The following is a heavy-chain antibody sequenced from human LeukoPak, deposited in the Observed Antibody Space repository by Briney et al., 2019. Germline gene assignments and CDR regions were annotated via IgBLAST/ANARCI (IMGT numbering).Heavy chain of an antibody. J-gene: IGHJ4*02. D-gene: IGHD3-22*01. V-gene: IGHV4-59*07. CDR1: GGPIIGSY. Sequence: PSDTLSLLCGVSGGPIIGSYWTWIRQSPGGSLQYIRDIYNTIDVNYSRTRQRRVTISIDMSRSQLSLRLNSVNAADTAIYYCARSQYYDSTGYNHTYYFDSWGQGALVTVSS. CDR2: IYNTIDV. CDR3: ARSQYYDSTGYNHTYYFDS.